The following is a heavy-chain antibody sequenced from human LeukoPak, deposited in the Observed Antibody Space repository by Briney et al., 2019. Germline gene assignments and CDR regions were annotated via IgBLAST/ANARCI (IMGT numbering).Heavy chain of an antibody. CDR3: VRDRPAYCGGDCYSLGLDY. Sequence: GGSLRLSCAVSGFSVSNNYMNWVRQAPGKGLEWVANIKQYGSEKHYVDSVKGRFTISRDNAKNSLYLQMNSLRAEDTAVYYCVRDRPAYCGGDCYSLGLDYWGQGTLVTVSS. V-gene: IGHV3-7*03. D-gene: IGHD2-21*02. CDR2: IKQYGSEK. J-gene: IGHJ4*02. CDR1: GFSVSNNY.